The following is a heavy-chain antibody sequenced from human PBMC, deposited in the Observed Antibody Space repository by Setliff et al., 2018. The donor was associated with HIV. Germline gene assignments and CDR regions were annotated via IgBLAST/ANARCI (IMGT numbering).Heavy chain of an antibody. V-gene: IGHV1-3*01. CDR1: GYTFTSYA. D-gene: IGHD3-22*01. CDR3: ARPQHIYDDSSDDY. CDR2: INAGNGNT. J-gene: IGHJ4*02. Sequence: ASVKVSCKASGYTFTSYAMHWVRQAPGQRLEWMGWINAGNGNTKYSQKFQGRVTITRDTSASTAYMELSSLRPEDTAVYYCARPQHIYDDSSDDYWGQGTLVTVSS.